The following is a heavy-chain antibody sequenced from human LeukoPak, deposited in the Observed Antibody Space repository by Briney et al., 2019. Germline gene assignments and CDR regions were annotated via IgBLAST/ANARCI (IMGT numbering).Heavy chain of an antibody. Sequence: PSETLSLTCTVSGGSISSSSYYWGWIRQPPGKGLEWIGRIYTSGSTNYNPSLKSRVTMSVDTSKNQFSLKLSSVTAADTAVYYCARVTYSSSSISLDAFDIWGQGTMVTVSS. CDR3: ARVTYSSSSISLDAFDI. CDR1: GGSISSSSYY. J-gene: IGHJ3*02. D-gene: IGHD6-6*01. CDR2: IYTSGST. V-gene: IGHV4-39*07.